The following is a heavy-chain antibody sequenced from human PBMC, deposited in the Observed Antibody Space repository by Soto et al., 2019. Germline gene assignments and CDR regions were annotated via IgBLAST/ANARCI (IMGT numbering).Heavy chain of an antibody. CDR3: ATLPILTGYYTSHDAFDI. D-gene: IGHD3-9*01. V-gene: IGHV1-24*01. J-gene: IGHJ3*02. CDR1: GYTLTELS. CDR2: FDPEDGET. Sequence: ASVKVSCKVSGYTLTELSMHWVRQAPGKGLEWMGGFDPEDGETIYAQKFQGRVTMTEDTSTDTAYMELSSPRSEDTAVYYCATLPILTGYYTSHDAFDIWGQGTMVTVSS.